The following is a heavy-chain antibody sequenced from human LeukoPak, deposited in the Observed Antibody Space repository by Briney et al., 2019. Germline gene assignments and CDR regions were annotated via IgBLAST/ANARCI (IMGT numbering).Heavy chain of an antibody. D-gene: IGHD6-6*01. CDR1: GGSISSSSYY. J-gene: IGHJ4*02. CDR3: ASARTRPAFDY. Sequence: SETLSLTCTVSGGSISSSSYYWGWIRQPPGKGLEWIGSIYYSGSTYYNPSLKSRVTISVNTSKNQFSLKLSSVTAADTAVYYCASARTRPAFDYWGQGTLVTVSS. CDR2: IYYSGST. V-gene: IGHV4-39*07.